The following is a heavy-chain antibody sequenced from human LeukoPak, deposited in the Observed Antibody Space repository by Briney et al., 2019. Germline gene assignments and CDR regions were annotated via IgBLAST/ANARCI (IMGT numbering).Heavy chain of an antibody. CDR2: IGCSGTCT. CDR3: VKEETGSSWYT. V-gene: IGHV3-23*01. J-gene: IGHJ5*02. CDR1: GFIFNSYY. Sequence: GSLRLSCSASGFIFNSYYMSWVRQAPGKGLEVVSVIGCSGTCTNYPDSVKGRFTISRDNTKNTLYLQMNSLRAEDTAIYYCVKEETGSSWYTWGQGTLVTVSS. D-gene: IGHD6-19*01.